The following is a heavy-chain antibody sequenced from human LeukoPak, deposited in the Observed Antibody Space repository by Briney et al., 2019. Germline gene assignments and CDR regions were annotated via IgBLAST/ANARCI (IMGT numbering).Heavy chain of an antibody. CDR3: ARDVAAAGTWGSIADY. CDR2: IGSGRNII. CDR1: GFTFSNYD. J-gene: IGHJ4*02. V-gene: IGHV3-48*01. D-gene: IGHD6-13*01. Sequence: GGSLRLSCAASGFTFSNYDMNWVRQAPGKGLEWVSYIGSGRNIIFYADSVKGRFTISRDNAKNSLYLQMSSLRVEDTAVYYCARDVAAAGTWGSIADYWGQGTLVTVSS.